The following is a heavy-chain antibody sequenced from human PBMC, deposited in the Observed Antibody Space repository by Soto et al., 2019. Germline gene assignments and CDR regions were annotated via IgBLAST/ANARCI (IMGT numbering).Heavy chain of an antibody. V-gene: IGHV3-74*01. Sequence: GGSLRLSCTASGFTFSSYWMHWVRQAPGKGLVWVSRINSDGSSTSYADSVKGRSTISRDNAKNTLYLQMNSLRAEDTAVYYCARVSPPTXYDFWSGYYPPAYYFDYWGQGTLVTVSS. J-gene: IGHJ4*02. CDR1: GFTFSSYW. CDR2: INSDGSST. D-gene: IGHD3-3*01. CDR3: ARVSPPTXYDFWSGYYPPAYYFDY.